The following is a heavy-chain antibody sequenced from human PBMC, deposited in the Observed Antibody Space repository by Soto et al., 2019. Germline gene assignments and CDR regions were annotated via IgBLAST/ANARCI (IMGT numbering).Heavy chain of an antibody. V-gene: IGHV3-21*01. D-gene: IGHD6-6*01. Sequence: LRLSCASSGFTFSSYSMNWVRQAPGKGLEWVSSISSSSSYIYYADSVKGRFTISRDNAKNSLYLKMNSLRAEDTAVYYCARVKMSARSSSQIPYYYYGMDVWSQGTTVTVSS. CDR1: GFTFSSYS. CDR2: ISSSSSYI. CDR3: ARVKMSARSSSQIPYYYYGMDV. J-gene: IGHJ6*02.